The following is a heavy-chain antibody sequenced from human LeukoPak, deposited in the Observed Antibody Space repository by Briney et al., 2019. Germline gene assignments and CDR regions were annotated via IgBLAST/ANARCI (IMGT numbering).Heavy chain of an antibody. J-gene: IGHJ4*02. V-gene: IGHV3-23*01. CDR2: FSGSGGST. Sequence: GGSLRLSCAASGFTFSNYAMSWVRQAPGKGLEWFSGFSGSGGSTYYADSVKGRFTISRDNSKNTLYLQMNSLRAEDTAVYYCAKDPSKGGYYYYYFDYWGQGILVTVSS. CDR3: AKDPSKGGYYYYYFDY. CDR1: GFTFSNYA. D-gene: IGHD3-22*01.